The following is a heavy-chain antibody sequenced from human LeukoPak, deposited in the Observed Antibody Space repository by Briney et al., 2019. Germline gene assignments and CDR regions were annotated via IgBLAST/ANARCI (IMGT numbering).Heavy chain of an antibody. J-gene: IGHJ6*03. CDR3: ARDLRGFELDYYYYYMDV. CDR2: ISAYNGDT. V-gene: IGHV1-18*01. Sequence: ASVKVSFKASGYTFTSYAMNWVRQAPGQGLEWMGWISAYNGDTNYAQKLQGRVTMTTHTSTGTAHMELRSLRSDDTAVYHCARDLRGFELDYYYYYMDVWGKGTTVTVSS. CDR1: GYTFTSYA. D-gene: IGHD3-10*01.